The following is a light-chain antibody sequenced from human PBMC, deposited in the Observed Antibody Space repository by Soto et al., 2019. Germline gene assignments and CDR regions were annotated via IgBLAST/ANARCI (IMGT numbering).Light chain of an antibody. J-gene: IGLJ1*01. CDR2: EVS. CDR3: SSNV. CDR1: SSDVGGYNY. Sequence: QSALTQPASVSGSPGQSITISCTGTSSDVGGYNYVSWYQQHPGKAPKLMIYEVSNRPSGVSNRFSGSKSGNTASLTISGLQAEDEADYYCSSNVFGTGTKVTVL. V-gene: IGLV2-14*01.